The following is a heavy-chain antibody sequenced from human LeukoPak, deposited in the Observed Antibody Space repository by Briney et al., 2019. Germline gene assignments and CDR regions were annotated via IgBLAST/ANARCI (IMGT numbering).Heavy chain of an antibody. V-gene: IGHV3-48*04. Sequence: GGSLRLSCAASEFTFSSYSMNWVRQAPGKGLEWVSYITNSGNSKSYADSVKGRFTISRDNAKNSLYLQLNSLRAEDTALYYCAKSWVNQRPQTYYYYGMDVWGQGTTVTVSS. D-gene: IGHD1-14*01. CDR3: AKSWVNQRPQTYYYYGMDV. CDR1: EFTFSSYS. CDR2: ITNSGNSK. J-gene: IGHJ6*02.